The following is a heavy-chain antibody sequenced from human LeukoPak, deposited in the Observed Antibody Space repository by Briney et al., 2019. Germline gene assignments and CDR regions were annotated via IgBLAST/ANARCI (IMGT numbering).Heavy chain of an antibody. CDR3: ASSGNNCTNGVCFNYYYYMDV. CDR1: GYTFTSYY. CDR2: INPNSGGT. V-gene: IGHV1-2*02. Sequence: ASVKVSCKASGYTFTSYYMHWVRQAPGQGLEGMGWINPNSGGTNYAQKFQGRVTMTRDTSISTAYMELSRLRSDDTAVYYCASSGNNCTNGVCFNYYYYMDVWGKGTTVTVPS. J-gene: IGHJ6*03. D-gene: IGHD2-8*01.